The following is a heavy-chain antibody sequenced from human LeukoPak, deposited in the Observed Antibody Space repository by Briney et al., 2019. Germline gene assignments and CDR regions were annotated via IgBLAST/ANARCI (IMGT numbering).Heavy chain of an antibody. CDR1: GGSFSGYY. D-gene: IGHD2-2*01. CDR3: ASLFVVVPAAMSALSFFYGMAV. V-gene: IGHV4-34*01. J-gene: IGHJ6*02. CDR2: INHSGST. Sequence: SETLSLTCAVYGGSFSGYYWSWIRQPPGRGLEWIGEINHSGSTNYNPSLKSRVTISVDTSKNQFSLKLSSVTAEYTAVYHCASLFVVVPAAMSALSFFYGMAVWGQGTTVTVSS.